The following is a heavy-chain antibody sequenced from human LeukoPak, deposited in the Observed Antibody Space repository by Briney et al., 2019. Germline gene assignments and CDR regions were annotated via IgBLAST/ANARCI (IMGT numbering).Heavy chain of an antibody. J-gene: IGHJ4*02. V-gene: IGHV4-59*01. CDR1: CASITGFY. D-gene: IGHD7-27*01. Sequence: PSETLSLTCTVSCASITGFYWTWLRQPPGKGLEWIGYIYSSGSTDYNPSLKSRVAISVDTSKNQFSLKLSSVTAADTAVYYCAREGTGSFEYWGQGTLVTVSS. CDR3: AREGTGSFEY. CDR2: IYSSGST.